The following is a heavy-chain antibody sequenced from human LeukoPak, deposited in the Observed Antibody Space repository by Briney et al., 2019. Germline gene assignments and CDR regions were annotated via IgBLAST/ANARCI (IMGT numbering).Heavy chain of an antibody. Sequence: GGSLRLSCAASGFTFSSYDMNWVRQAPAKGLEWVSYLSRSSSHRYYADSVRGRFTISRDNAENSLYLQMNSLRGDDTAVYYCARDDAAAARASGMDVWGKGTTVTVSS. CDR3: ARDDAAAARASGMDV. CDR1: GFTFSSYD. J-gene: IGHJ6*04. D-gene: IGHD6-13*01. V-gene: IGHV3-21*01. CDR2: LSRSSSHR.